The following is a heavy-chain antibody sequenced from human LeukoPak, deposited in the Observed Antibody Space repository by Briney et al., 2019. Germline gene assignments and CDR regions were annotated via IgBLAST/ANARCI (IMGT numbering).Heavy chain of an antibody. CDR3: ANDRAGTRFLFDP. D-gene: IGHD1-7*01. Sequence: GGSLRLSCAASGFTLTDYGMHWVRQAPGKGLEWMAFIRYDGSNKYYADSVKGRFTISRDNSKNTLYLQMNSLRAEDTAVYYCANDRAGTRFLFDPWGQGTLVTVSS. CDR1: GFTLTDYG. J-gene: IGHJ5*02. CDR2: IRYDGSNK. V-gene: IGHV3-30*02.